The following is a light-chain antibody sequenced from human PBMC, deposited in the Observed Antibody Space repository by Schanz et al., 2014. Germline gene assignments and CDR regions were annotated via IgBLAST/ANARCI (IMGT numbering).Light chain of an antibody. V-gene: IGLV4-69*01. Sequence: QLVLTQSPSASASLGASVRLTCTLSSGHSTYAIAWHQQQPEKGPRYLMKVYSDGSHTKGDGIPDRFSGSSSGAERYLTIFSLQSEDEADYYCQTWGTGIRVFGGGTKLTVL. CDR3: QTWGTGIRV. CDR2: VYSDGSH. J-gene: IGLJ2*01. CDR1: SGHSTYA.